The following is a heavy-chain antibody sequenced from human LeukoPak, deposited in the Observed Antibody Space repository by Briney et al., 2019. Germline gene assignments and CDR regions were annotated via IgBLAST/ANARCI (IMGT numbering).Heavy chain of an antibody. V-gene: IGHV3-53*01. J-gene: IGHJ4*02. D-gene: IGHD6-13*01. CDR2: IYSGGST. Sequence: PGGSLRLSCAASGVTVGNNYMNWVRQAPGKGLEWVSLIYSGGSTHYADSVKGRFTISRDNSKNTLYLQMNSLRAEDTAVYYCAKDQGDEAAAGLDYWGQGTLVTVSS. CDR3: AKDQGDEAAAGLDY. CDR1: GVTVGNNY.